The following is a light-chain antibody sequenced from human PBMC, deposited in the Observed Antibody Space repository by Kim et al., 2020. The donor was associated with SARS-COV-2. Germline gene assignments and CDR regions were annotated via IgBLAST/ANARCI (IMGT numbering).Light chain of an antibody. CDR2: ATS. J-gene: IGKJ1*01. Sequence: DIKMTQSPSSESASVGDRVTITCRASQGITTWLAWYQQKPGKAPKLLIYATSNLQPGVPSRFSGSGFGTDFTLTISDLQPEDYATYYCQQADSFPWTFGQGTKVDIK. CDR3: QQADSFPWT. CDR1: QGITTW. V-gene: IGKV1-12*02.